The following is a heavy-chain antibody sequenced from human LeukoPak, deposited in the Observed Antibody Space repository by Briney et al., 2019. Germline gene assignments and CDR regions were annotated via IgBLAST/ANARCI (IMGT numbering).Heavy chain of an antibody. D-gene: IGHD1-26*01. CDR2: IYSSGST. CDR1: GFSVSNNY. J-gene: IGHJ4*02. CDR3: ARQRISGSYRYPFGY. V-gene: IGHV3-53*01. Sequence: PWGSLTLSCAASGFSVSNNYMNWVRQPPGKGLEWISSIYSSGSTYYTDSVKGRFTISRENSENTVYLQMNSLTVEDTAVYYCARQRISGSYRYPFGYWGQGTLVTVSS.